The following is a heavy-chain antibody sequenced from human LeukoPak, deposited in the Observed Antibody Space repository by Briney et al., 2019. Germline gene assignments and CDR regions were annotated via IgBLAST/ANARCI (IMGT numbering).Heavy chain of an antibody. CDR3: ARIPLGYSGAYYFDY. D-gene: IGHD5-12*01. CDR1: RGSISGSIRSYY. CDR2: ISSSGSV. Sequence: PSETLSLTCTVSRGSISGSIRSYYWSWLRQPPGKGLAWIGYISSSGSVNDNPSLRSRVTISVDTSKNQFFLNLSSVSAADTAVYYCARIPLGYSGAYYFDYRGQGTLVTVPP. J-gene: IGHJ4*02. V-gene: IGHV4-4*09.